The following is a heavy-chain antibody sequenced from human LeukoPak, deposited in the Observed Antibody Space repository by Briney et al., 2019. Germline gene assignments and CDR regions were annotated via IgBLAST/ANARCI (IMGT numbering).Heavy chain of an antibody. V-gene: IGHV3-33*01. Sequence: GGSLRLSCAVSGVSFSGYAMHWVRQAPGKGLEWVGLIKYDASDEYYADSVKGRFTISRDDSRNTLYLQMTSLRAEDTAVYYCARGNYFGSGSFRTYNWFDPWGQGTLVTVSS. CDR1: GVSFSGYA. CDR2: IKYDASDE. CDR3: ARGNYFGSGSFRTYNWFDP. J-gene: IGHJ5*02. D-gene: IGHD3-10*01.